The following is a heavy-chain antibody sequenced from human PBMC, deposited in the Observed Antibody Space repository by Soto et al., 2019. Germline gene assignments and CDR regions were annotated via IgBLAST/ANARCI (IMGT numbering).Heavy chain of an antibody. J-gene: IGHJ6*02. CDR3: AKGAYQDSMVRGVIIDGSYYYGMDI. V-gene: IGHV3-23*01. D-gene: IGHD3-10*01. Sequence: GGSLRLSCAASGFTFSSYAMSWVRQAPGKGLEWVSAISGSGGSTYYADSVKGRFTISRDNSKNTLYLQMNSLRAEDTAVYYCAKGAYQDSMVRGVIIDGSYYYGMDIWGQGTTVTVSS. CDR1: GFTFSSYA. CDR2: ISGSGGST.